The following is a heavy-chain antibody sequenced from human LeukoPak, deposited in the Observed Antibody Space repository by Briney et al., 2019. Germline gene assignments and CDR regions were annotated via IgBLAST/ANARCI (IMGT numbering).Heavy chain of an antibody. CDR2: ISSSSSTI. Sequence: PGGSLRLSCAASGFTFSSYSMNWVRQAPGKGLEWVSYISSSSSTIYYADSVKGRFTISRDNAKNSLYLQMNSLRAEDTAVYYCARLFGAGSWSPSYYYYYYMDVWGKGTTVTVSS. V-gene: IGHV3-48*01. CDR3: ARLFGAGSWSPSYYYYYYMDV. D-gene: IGHD2-15*01. J-gene: IGHJ6*03. CDR1: GFTFSSYS.